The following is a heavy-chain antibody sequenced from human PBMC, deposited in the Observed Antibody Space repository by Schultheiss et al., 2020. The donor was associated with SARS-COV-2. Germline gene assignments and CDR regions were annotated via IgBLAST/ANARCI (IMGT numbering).Heavy chain of an antibody. V-gene: IGHV4-4*07. CDR3: GANVGFGDLDY. J-gene: IGHJ4*02. D-gene: IGHD3-10*01. Sequence: SQTLSLTCTISGGSISSDHWSWIRQPAGKGLEWIGRIYTSGSTNYNPSLKSRVTMSVDTSKNQFSLKLSSVTAADTAVYYCGANVGFGDLDYWGQGTLVTVSS. CDR2: IYTSGST. CDR1: GGSISSDH.